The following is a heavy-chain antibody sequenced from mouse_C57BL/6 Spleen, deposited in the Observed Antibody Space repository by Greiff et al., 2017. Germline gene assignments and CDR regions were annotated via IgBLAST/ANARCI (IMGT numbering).Heavy chain of an antibody. CDR2: INPNYGTT. CDR3: ARAPYYGSSGDYFDY. D-gene: IGHD1-1*01. Sequence: VQLKESGPELVKPGASVKISCKASGYSFTDYNMNWVKQSNGKSLEWIGVINPNYGTTSYNQKFKGKATLTVDKSSSTAYMQLNSLTSEDSAVYYCARAPYYGSSGDYFDYWGQGTTLTVSS. J-gene: IGHJ2*01. CDR1: GYSFTDYN. V-gene: IGHV1-39*01.